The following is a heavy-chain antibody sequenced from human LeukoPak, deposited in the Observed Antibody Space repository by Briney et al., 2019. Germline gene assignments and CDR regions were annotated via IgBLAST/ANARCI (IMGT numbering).Heavy chain of an antibody. CDR1: GVTFSNAW. V-gene: IGHV3-23*01. J-gene: IGHJ4*02. CDR2: ISYSGGST. Sequence: GGSLRLSCAAYGVTFSNAWLSWVRQAPGKGLEWVSAISYSGGSTYYADSVKGRFTISRDNSKNTLFLQMNSLRAEDTAVFYCAVLWSIAARRGPRQSTRNPTVAYDYWGQGTLVTVSS. CDR3: AVLWSIAARRGPRQSTRNPTVAYDY. D-gene: IGHD6-6*01.